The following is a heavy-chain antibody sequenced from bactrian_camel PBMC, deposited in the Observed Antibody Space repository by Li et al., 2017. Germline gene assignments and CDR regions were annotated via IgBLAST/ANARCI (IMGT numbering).Heavy chain of an antibody. V-gene: IGHV3S63*01. Sequence: HVQLVESGGGLVQAGGSLRLSCTVSGLATPYYVMGWFRQAPGKEREGVSCITTVTGGTYYADSAKGRFTISRDDAKNTLYLQMNNLKPEDTAIYYCAARTDGYYGFAPTWYDYWGQGTQVTVS. CDR1: GLATPYYV. D-gene: IGHD3*01. CDR3: AARTDGYYGFAPTWYDY. CDR2: ITTVTGGT. J-gene: IGHJ4*01.